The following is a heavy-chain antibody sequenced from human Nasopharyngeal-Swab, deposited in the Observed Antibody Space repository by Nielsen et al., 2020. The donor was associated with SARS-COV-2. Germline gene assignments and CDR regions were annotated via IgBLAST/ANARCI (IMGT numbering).Heavy chain of an antibody. CDR3: ARVSAYYDSSGHYDAFDI. D-gene: IGHD3-22*01. J-gene: IGHJ3*02. CDR1: GFTFSSYD. V-gene: IGHV3-13*01. Sequence: GESLKISCAASGFTFSSYDMHWVRQATGKGLEWVSAIGTAGDTYYPGSVKGRFTISRENAKNSLYLQMNSLRAEDTAVYYCARVSAYYDSSGHYDAFDIWGQGTMVTVSS. CDR2: IGTAGDT.